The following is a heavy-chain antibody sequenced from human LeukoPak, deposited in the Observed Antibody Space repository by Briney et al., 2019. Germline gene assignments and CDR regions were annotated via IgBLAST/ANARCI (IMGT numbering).Heavy chain of an antibody. D-gene: IGHD3-10*01. CDR1: GGSFSGYY. CDR2: INHSGST. J-gene: IGHJ5*02. CDR3: ARSPYGSGSYYKGVNWFDP. Sequence: SETLSLTCAVYGGSFSGYYWTWIRQPPGEGLEWIGEINHSGSTNYNPPLKSRVTISVDTSKNQFSLKLGSVTAADTAVYYCARSPYGSGSYYKGVNWFDPWGQGTLVTVSS. V-gene: IGHV4-34*01.